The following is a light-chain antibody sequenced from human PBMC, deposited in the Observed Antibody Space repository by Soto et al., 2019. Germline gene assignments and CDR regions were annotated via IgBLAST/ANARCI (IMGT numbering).Light chain of an antibody. CDR3: SSYTSSTTPWV. CDR2: EVS. J-gene: IGLJ3*02. CDR1: SSDVGGYNY. Sequence: QSVLTQPASVSGSPGQSITISCTGTSSDVGGYNYVSWYQQHPGKAPKLMIYEVSNRPSGVSNRFSGSKSGNTASLTISGLQAEDEGFYYCSSYTSSTTPWVFGGGTQLTVL. V-gene: IGLV2-14*01.